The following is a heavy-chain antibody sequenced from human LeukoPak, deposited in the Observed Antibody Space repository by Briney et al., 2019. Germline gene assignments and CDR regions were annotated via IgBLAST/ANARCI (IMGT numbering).Heavy chain of an antibody. CDR1: GFTFSSYA. Sequence: GGSLRLSCAASGFTFSSYAMHWVRQAPGKGLEWVAVISYDGSNKYYADSVKGRFTIFRDNSKNTLYLQMNSLRAEDTAVYYCARDQGTYSSSWSDYWGQGTLVTVSS. CDR2: ISYDGSNK. CDR3: ARDQGTYSSSWSDY. V-gene: IGHV3-30-3*01. D-gene: IGHD6-13*01. J-gene: IGHJ4*02.